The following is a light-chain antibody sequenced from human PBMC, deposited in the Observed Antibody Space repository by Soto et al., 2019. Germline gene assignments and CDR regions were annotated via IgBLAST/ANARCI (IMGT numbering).Light chain of an antibody. CDR2: GAS. J-gene: IGKJ4*01. CDR3: QQYDNWPPLT. V-gene: IGKV3-15*01. Sequence: EIVMTQYPATLSLSPGERATLSCRASQSVSSNLAWYQQKPGQAPRLLIYGASTRATGVPARFSGSGSGTEFTLTISTLQSEDFAVYYCQQYDNWPPLTFGGGTKV. CDR1: QSVSSN.